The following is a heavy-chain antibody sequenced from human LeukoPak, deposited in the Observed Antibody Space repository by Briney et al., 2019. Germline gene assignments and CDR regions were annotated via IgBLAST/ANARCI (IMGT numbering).Heavy chain of an antibody. Sequence: RSGGSLRLSCAASGFTFSNYWMPWVRQAPGKGLVWVSRINIDGSSTNYADSVKGRFTISRDNAKNTLYLQMNSLRAEDTAVYYCCYYDSSGYYWGQGTLVTVSS. V-gene: IGHV3-74*01. CDR3: CYYDSSGYY. CDR1: GFTFSNYW. J-gene: IGHJ4*02. CDR2: INIDGSST. D-gene: IGHD3-22*01.